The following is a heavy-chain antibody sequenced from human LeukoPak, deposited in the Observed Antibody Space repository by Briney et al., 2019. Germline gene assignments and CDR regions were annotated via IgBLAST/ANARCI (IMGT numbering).Heavy chain of an antibody. CDR1: GFTFDDYA. V-gene: IGHV3-9*01. CDR2: ISWNSGSI. CDR3: ARDRHFDY. Sequence: GRSLRLSCAASGFTFDDYAMHWVRQAPGKGLEWVSGISWNSGSIGYADSVKGRFTISRDNAKNSLNLQMNSLRAEDTAVYYCARDRHFDYWGQGTLVTVSS. J-gene: IGHJ4*02.